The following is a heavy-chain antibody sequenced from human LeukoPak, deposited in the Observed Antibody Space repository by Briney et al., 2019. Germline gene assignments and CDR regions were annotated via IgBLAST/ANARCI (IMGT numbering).Heavy chain of an antibody. J-gene: IGHJ4*02. CDR1: GFTFANYA. Sequence: GGSLRLSCAASGFTFANYAMSWVRQAPGKGLEWVSALTPAGTTFYADIVKGRFSVSRDNSMNTLSLQMNSLRAEDTAVYYCVKESPYPEGSTARIYYFDNWGQGTLVTVSS. V-gene: IGHV3-23*01. CDR3: VKESPYPEGSTARIYYFDN. CDR2: LTPAGTT. D-gene: IGHD2-2*01.